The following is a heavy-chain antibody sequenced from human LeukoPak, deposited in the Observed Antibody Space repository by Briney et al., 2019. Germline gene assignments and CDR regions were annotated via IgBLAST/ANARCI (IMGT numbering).Heavy chain of an antibody. CDR3: AKDPRGYCSSTSCYGIDY. V-gene: IGHV3-74*01. D-gene: IGHD2-2*01. CDR1: GFTFSNYW. J-gene: IGHJ4*02. CDR2: INKDGSIT. Sequence: GGSLRLSCVASGFTFSNYWMHWVRQAPGKGPEWVSRINKDGSITNFADSVKGRFTISRDNSKNTLYLQMNSLRAEDTAVYYCAKDPRGYCSSTSCYGIDYWGQGTLVTVSS.